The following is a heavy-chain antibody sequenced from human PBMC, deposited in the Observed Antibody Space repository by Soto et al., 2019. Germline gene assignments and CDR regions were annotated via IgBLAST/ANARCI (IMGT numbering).Heavy chain of an antibody. J-gene: IGHJ6*03. Sequence: PSETLSLTCAVYGGSFSGYYWSWIRQPPGKGLEWIGEINHSGSTNYNPSLKSRVTISVDTSKNQFSLKLSSVTAADTAVYYCARTRGDSFRYYYYMDVWGKGTTVTVSS. V-gene: IGHV4-34*01. CDR2: INHSGST. CDR1: GGSFSGYY. CDR3: ARTRGDSFRYYYYMDV. D-gene: IGHD2-21*02.